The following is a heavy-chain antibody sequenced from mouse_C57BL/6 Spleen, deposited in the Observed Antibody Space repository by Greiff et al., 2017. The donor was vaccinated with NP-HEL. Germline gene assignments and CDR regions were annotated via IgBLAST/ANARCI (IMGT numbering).Heavy chain of an antibody. V-gene: IGHV1-18*01. CDR2: INPNNGGT. CDR3: ARWYGYDVYAMDY. CDR1: GYTFTDYN. D-gene: IGHD2-2*01. Sequence: VQLKQSGPELVKPGASVKIPCKASGYTFTDYNMDWVKQSHGKSLEWIGDINPNNGGTIYNQKFKGKATLTVDKSSSTAYMELRSLTSEDTAVYYCARWYGYDVYAMDYWGQGTSVTVSS. J-gene: IGHJ4*01.